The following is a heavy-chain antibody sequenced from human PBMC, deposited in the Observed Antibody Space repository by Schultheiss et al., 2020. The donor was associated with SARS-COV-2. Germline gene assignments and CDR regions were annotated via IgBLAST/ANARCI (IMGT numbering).Heavy chain of an antibody. V-gene: IGHV1-8*01. CDR3: ARYSSSWAQYYYYGMDV. J-gene: IGHJ6*02. D-gene: IGHD6-13*01. CDR1: GYTFTSYD. Sequence: ASVKVSCKASGYTFTSYDINWVRQATGQGLEWMGWMNPNSGGTNYAQKFQGWVTMTRDTSISTAYMELSSLRSEDTAVYYCARYSSSWAQYYYYGMDVWGQGTTVTVSS. CDR2: MNPNSGGT.